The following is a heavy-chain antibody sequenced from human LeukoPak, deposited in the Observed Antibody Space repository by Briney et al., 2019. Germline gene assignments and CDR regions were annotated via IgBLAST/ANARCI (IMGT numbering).Heavy chain of an antibody. Sequence: SETLSLTCAVYGGSFSDYYWTWLPQPPGKALEWIGEISHSGSTNYNPSLKSRVSILVDTSKNQFSLRVKSVTAADTAVYYCARGSTVAGSAQCDYWGQGTLVTVSS. J-gene: IGHJ4*02. CDR1: GGSFSDYY. CDR2: ISHSGST. D-gene: IGHD6-19*01. V-gene: IGHV4-34*01. CDR3: ARGSTVAGSAQCDY.